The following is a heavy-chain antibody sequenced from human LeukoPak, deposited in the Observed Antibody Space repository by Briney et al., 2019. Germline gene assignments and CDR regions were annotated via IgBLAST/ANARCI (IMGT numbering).Heavy chain of an antibody. D-gene: IGHD3-3*01. CDR1: GFTFSSYA. CDR2: ISYDGSNK. Sequence: GGSLRLSCAASGFTFSSYAMHWVRQAPGKGLEWVAVISYDGSNKYYADSVKGRFTISRDNSKNTLYLQMNSLRAEDTAVYYCARGLLADFWSGYHPPDEYYYYYYGMDVWGQGTTVTVSS. V-gene: IGHV3-30-3*01. J-gene: IGHJ6*02. CDR3: ARGLLADFWSGYHPPDEYYYYYYGMDV.